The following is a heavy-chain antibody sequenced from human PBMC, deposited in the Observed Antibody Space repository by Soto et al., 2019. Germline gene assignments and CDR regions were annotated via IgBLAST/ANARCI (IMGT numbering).Heavy chain of an antibody. CDR2: IYYSGST. J-gene: IGHJ6*02. Sequence: PSETLSLTCTVSGGSISSSSYYWGWIRQPPGKGLEWIGSIYYSGSTYYNPSLKSRVTISVDTSKNQFSLKLSSVTAADTAVYYCARLVAVTYCYYYYGMDVWGQGTTVTVSS. D-gene: IGHD2-21*02. V-gene: IGHV4-39*01. CDR3: ARLVAVTYCYYYYGMDV. CDR1: GGSISSSSYY.